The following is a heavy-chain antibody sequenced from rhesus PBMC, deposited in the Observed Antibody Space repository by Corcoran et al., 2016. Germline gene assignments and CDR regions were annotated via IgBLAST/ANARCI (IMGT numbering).Heavy chain of an antibody. J-gene: IGHJ4*01. CDR1: GFSINTAGTG. CDR3: ARDLGVGTFDH. CDR2: IYWSDSK. V-gene: IGHV2-95*01. Sequence: QVTLQESGPALVKPTQTLTLTCTFSGFSINTAGTGVGWIRQPPGKALEWLASIYWSDSKYYNRSLKSQLSIAKDTSKNQLVLRMTNMDPVDAAAYYCARDLGVGTFDHWGQGVLVTVSS. D-gene: IGHD3-16*01.